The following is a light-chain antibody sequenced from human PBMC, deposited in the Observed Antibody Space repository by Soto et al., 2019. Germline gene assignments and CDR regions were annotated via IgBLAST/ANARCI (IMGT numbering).Light chain of an antibody. J-gene: IGLJ1*01. Sequence: QSALTQPASVSESPGQSIAISCTGTSSDIGYYNYVSWYQQHAGKAPKLLIFDVNNRPSGISDRFSGSKSGNTASLTISGLQAEYEAYYYCSSYTSRSTYVFGSGTKVTVL. CDR3: SSYTSRSTYV. CDR1: SSDIGYYNY. CDR2: DVN. V-gene: IGLV2-14*03.